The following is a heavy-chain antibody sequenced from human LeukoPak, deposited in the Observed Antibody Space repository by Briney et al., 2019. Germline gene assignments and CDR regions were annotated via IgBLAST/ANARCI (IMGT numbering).Heavy chain of an antibody. CDR1: GSTFDDYA. J-gene: IGHJ4*02. CDR3: AKGNWIDY. V-gene: IGHV3-9*01. Sequence: GGSLRLSCAASGSTFDDYAMHWVRQAPGKGLEWVSGISWNSGSIGYADSVKGRFTISRDNAKNSLYLQMNSLRVEDTALYYCAKGNWIDYWSQGTLVTVSS. CDR2: ISWNSGSI. D-gene: IGHD1-1*01.